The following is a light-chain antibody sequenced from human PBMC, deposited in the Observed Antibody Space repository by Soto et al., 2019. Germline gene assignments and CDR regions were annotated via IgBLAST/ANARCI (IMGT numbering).Light chain of an antibody. CDR1: QSVRTNY. Sequence: ENVLTQSQGTLSLSPGERATLSCRASQSVRTNYLAWYQQKPGQAPRLLIYGASSRATGIPDRFSGSGSGTDFTLTISRLEPEDFVVYYCQQYGSSPLTFGGGTKVDI. CDR2: GAS. J-gene: IGKJ4*01. V-gene: IGKV3-20*01. CDR3: QQYGSSPLT.